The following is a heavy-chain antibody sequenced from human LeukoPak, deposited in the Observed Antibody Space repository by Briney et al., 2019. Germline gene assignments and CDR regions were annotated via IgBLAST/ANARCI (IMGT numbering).Heavy chain of an antibody. D-gene: IGHD2-2*02. Sequence: ASVKVSCKASGFTFTSYDINWVRQASGQGLEWMGWMNPNNGNTGYAQKFQGRVTMTRDTSISTAYMELRDLRSEDTALYYCVXDXXXXAISVNYWFDPWGQGTLVTVSS. CDR2: MNPNNGNT. J-gene: IGHJ5*02. V-gene: IGHV1-8*01. CDR1: GFTFTSYD. CDR3: VXDXXXXAISVNYWFDP.